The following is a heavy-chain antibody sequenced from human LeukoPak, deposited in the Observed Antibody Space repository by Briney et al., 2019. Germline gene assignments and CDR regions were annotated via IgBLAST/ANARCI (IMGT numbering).Heavy chain of an antibody. V-gene: IGHV3-11*06. CDR2: ISSSSSYT. Sequence: GGSLRLSCAASGFTFSDYYMSWIRQAPGKGLEWVSYISSSSSYTNYADSVKGRFTISRDNAENSLYLQMNSLRAEDTAVYYCARTQLGELPRPENWFDPWGQGTLVTVSS. J-gene: IGHJ5*02. D-gene: IGHD3-10*01. CDR3: ARTQLGELPRPENWFDP. CDR1: GFTFSDYY.